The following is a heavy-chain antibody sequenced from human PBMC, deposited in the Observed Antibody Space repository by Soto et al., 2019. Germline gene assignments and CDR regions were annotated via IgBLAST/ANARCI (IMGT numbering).Heavy chain of an antibody. D-gene: IGHD5-12*01. J-gene: IGHJ3*02. CDR3: ARDYGGATTYDDAFDI. Sequence: QVQLQESGPGLVKPSETLSLTCTVSGGSISSYYWSWIRQPPGKGLEWIGYIYYSGSTNYNPSLMSRVTISVDTSKSQFTLELSSVTAADTAVYYCARDYGGATTYDDAFDIWGQGTMVTVSS. V-gene: IGHV4-59*01. CDR1: GGSISSYY. CDR2: IYYSGST.